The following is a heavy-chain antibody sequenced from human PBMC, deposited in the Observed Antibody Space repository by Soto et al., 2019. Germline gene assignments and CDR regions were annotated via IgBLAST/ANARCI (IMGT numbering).Heavy chain of an antibody. CDR1: GYTFTSYY. V-gene: IGHV1-46*01. CDR2: INPSDGST. CDR3: ARDGYCVSSSCSFLPDV. J-gene: IGHJ6*02. Sequence: GASVKVSCKASGYTFTSYYMHWVRQAPGQGLEWMGIINPSDGSTSSPQKFQGRVTMTRDTSTSTVYMEVNSLRDEDMAVYYCARDGYCVSSSCSFLPDVWGQGTTVTVSS. D-gene: IGHD2-2*03.